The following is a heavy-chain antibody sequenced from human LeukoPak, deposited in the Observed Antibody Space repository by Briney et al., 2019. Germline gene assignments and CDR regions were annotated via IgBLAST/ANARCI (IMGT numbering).Heavy chain of an antibody. Sequence: PGGSLRLSCAASGFTFSIFGMSWVRQAPGKGLEWVSGITNSGGSTYYADSVKGRFTISRDNSKNTLYLQMNSLRAEDTAVYYCAREAGSTWHPVDYWGQGTLVTVSS. V-gene: IGHV3-23*01. D-gene: IGHD6-13*01. J-gene: IGHJ4*02. CDR1: GFTFSIFG. CDR2: ITNSGGST. CDR3: AREAGSTWHPVDY.